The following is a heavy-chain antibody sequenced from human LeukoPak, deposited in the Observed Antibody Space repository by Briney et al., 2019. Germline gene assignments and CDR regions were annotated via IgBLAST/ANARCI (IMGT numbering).Heavy chain of an antibody. J-gene: IGHJ4*02. D-gene: IGHD2-15*01. CDR2: IYYSGST. CDR3: ARDNCSGGSCYSDY. Sequence: SQTLSLTCTVSGASISSGGYYCTWIRQHPGKGLEWIGYIYYSGSTYYNPSLKSRVTISVDTSKNQFSLKLSSVTAADTAVYYCARDNCSGGSCYSDYWGQGTLVTVSS. V-gene: IGHV4-31*03. CDR1: GASISSGGYY.